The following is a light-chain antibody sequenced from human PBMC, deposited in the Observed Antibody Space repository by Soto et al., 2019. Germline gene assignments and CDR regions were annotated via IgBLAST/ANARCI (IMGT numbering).Light chain of an antibody. Sequence: QSVLTQPPSTSGTPGQRVTISCSGSSSNIGSNTVSWYQHLPGTAPKLLIYSTNQRPSGVPDRFSGSKSGTSASLAISGLQSEDEAAYYCAAWDDSLSGMVFGGGTKLTVL. CDR1: SSNIGSNT. CDR3: AAWDDSLSGMV. V-gene: IGLV1-44*01. J-gene: IGLJ2*01. CDR2: STN.